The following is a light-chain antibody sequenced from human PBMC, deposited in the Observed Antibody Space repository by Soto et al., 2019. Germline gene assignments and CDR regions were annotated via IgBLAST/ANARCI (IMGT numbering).Light chain of an antibody. V-gene: IGLV3-21*01. Sequence: SYELTQPPSVSGAPGKTASVACGGSNIGSKSVHWYQKTSGQAPVLVMYYDSDRTSGIPERFSGSNSGNTATLTISRVEAGDEADYYCQVWDISSGHVVFGGGTQLAVL. J-gene: IGLJ3*02. CDR1: NIGSKS. CDR3: QVWDISSGHVV. CDR2: YDS.